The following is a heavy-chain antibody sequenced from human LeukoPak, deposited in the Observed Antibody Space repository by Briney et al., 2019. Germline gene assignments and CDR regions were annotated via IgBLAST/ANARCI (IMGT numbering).Heavy chain of an antibody. CDR2: INPNSGAT. CDR1: GYTFTVHY. J-gene: IGHJ4*02. Sequence: ASVKVSCKASGYTFTVHYLHWVRQAPGHGLEWMGRINPNSGATNYAQKFQGRVTMTRDTSISTAYMELSRLRSDDTAVYYCASDSTVTTGIDYWGQGTLVTVSS. V-gene: IGHV1-2*06. CDR3: ASDSTVTTGIDY. D-gene: IGHD4-17*01.